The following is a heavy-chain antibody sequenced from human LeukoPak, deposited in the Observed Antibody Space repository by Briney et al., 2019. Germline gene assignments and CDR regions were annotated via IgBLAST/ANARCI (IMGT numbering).Heavy chain of an antibody. D-gene: IGHD6-13*01. J-gene: IGHJ4*02. V-gene: IGHV4-4*07. CDR3: ARTPIAAAAYFDY. CDR2: IYTSGST. CDR1: GGSISRYY. Sequence: PSETLSLTCTVSGGSISRYYWSWIRQPAGKGLEWIGRIYTSGSTNYNPSLKSRVTMSVDTSKNQFSLKLSSVTAADTAVYYCARTPIAAAAYFDYWGQGTLVTVSS.